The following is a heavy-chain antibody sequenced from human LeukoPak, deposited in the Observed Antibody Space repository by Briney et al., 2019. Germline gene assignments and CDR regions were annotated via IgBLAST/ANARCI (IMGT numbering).Heavy chain of an antibody. D-gene: IGHD3-10*01. V-gene: IGHV3-74*01. J-gene: IGHJ4*02. CDR3: YASGSFWDYDY. CDR1: GFTFSTHW. CDR2: INSDGNSI. Sequence: GGSLRLSCAASGFTFSTHWMHWVRQAPGKGLVWVSRINSDGNSINYADSVKGRFTISRDNAMSTLFLQMNSLRAEDTAVYYCYASGSFWDYDYWGQGAQVTVSS.